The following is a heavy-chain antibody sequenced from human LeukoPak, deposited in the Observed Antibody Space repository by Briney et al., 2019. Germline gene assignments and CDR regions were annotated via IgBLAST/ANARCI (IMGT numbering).Heavy chain of an antibody. CDR2: ISSSSSYI. CDR3: ARERFGRYDAFDI. J-gene: IGHJ3*02. D-gene: IGHD3-16*01. Sequence: GGSLRLSCAASGFTFSSYSMNWVRQAPGKGLEWVSSISSSSSYIYYADSVKGRFTISRDNAKNSLYLQMNSLRAEDTAVYYCARERFGRYDAFDIWGQGTMVTVSS. V-gene: IGHV3-21*01. CDR1: GFTFSSYS.